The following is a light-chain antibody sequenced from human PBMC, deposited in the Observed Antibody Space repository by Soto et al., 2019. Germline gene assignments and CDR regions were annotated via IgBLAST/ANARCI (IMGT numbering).Light chain of an antibody. CDR3: QQRSNWPLT. CDR2: DTS. V-gene: IGKV3-11*01. Sequence: EIVLTQSPATLSLSPGERATLSFRASQSVSSYLAWYQQKLGQAPRLLIYDTSNRATGIPVRFSGSGSGTDFTLTISSLEPEDFAIYYCQQRSNWPLTFGGGTKVEIK. CDR1: QSVSSY. J-gene: IGKJ4*01.